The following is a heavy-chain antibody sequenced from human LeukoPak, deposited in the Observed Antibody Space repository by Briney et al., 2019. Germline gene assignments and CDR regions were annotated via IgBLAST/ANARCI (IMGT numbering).Heavy chain of an antibody. CDR3: ARDRAHCGGTSCPSHNFDL. J-gene: IGHJ4*02. V-gene: IGHV4-30-2*02. CDR1: GGSISSGGYS. Sequence: PSETLSLTCAVSGGSISSGGYSWSWIRQPPGKGLEWIGYIYHSGSTYYNPSLKSRVTISVDTSKNQFSLTLSSVTAADTAVYYCARDRAHCGGTSCPSHNFDLWGQGTLVTVSS. D-gene: IGHD2-2*01. CDR2: IYHSGST.